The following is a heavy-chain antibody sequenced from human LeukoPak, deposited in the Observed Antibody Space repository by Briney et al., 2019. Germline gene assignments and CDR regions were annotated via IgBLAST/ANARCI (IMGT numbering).Heavy chain of an antibody. CDR3: ARGPYYDILTGRGDAFDI. Sequence: GGSLRLSCAASGFTFSSYAMHWVRQAPGKGLEWVAVISYDGSNKYYADSVKGRFTISRDNSKNTLYLQMNSLRAEDTAVYYCARGPYYDILTGRGDAFDIWGQGTMVTVSS. CDR2: ISYDGSNK. V-gene: IGHV3-30-3*01. D-gene: IGHD3-9*01. J-gene: IGHJ3*02. CDR1: GFTFSSYA.